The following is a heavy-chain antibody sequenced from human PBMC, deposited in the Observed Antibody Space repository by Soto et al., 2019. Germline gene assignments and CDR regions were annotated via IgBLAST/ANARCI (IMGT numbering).Heavy chain of an antibody. CDR2: IYSGGST. V-gene: IGHV3-53*01. Sequence: PGGSLRLSCAASGFTVSSSYMSWVRQAPGKGLECVSVIYSGGSTYYADSVKGRFTISRDNPKNTLYLQMNSLRADDTAVYYCARGYNSSWSPYYYNYGMDVWGQGTTVTVYS. D-gene: IGHD6-13*01. J-gene: IGHJ6*02. CDR1: GFTVSSSY. CDR3: ARGYNSSWSPYYYNYGMDV.